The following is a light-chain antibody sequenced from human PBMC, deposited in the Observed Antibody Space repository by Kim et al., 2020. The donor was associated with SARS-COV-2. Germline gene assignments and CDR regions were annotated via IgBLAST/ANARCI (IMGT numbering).Light chain of an antibody. J-gene: IGLJ3*02. CDR1: KLGNVF. CDR2: QDS. Sequence: VSPAQTASISCSGDKLGNVFASRYQPGPGPSPVVVIYQDSPPPSGVRVCVSGSNSANTATLTIGGTQAVDEADYHFQACDSNTWVFGGGTQLTVL. V-gene: IGLV3-1*01. CDR3: QACDSNTWV.